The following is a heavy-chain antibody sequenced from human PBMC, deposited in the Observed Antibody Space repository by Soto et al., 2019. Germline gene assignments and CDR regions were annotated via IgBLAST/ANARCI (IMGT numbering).Heavy chain of an antibody. J-gene: IGHJ4*02. V-gene: IGHV3-23*01. D-gene: IGHD1-1*01. CDR3: AKMRFNWKDLTDY. CDR2: ITSGGDVT. CDR1: GFTFSSSA. Sequence: EVQLLESGGGLAQSGESLRLSCAASGFTFSSSAMSWVRQAPGKGLEWVSAITSGGDVTKYADSVKGRFTISRDNSKNTLYLQMNSLRDEDTAIYYCAKMRFNWKDLTDYWGQGTLVTVSS.